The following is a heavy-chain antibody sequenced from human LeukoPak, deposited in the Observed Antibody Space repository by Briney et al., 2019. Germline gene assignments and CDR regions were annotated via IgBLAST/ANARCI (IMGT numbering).Heavy chain of an antibody. CDR3: ARSRPHLKP. CDR1: GGAFTGYY. J-gene: IGHJ5*02. Sequence: SETLSLTCAVYGGAFTGYYWSWIRQPPGKGLEWIGEINHSGSTNYNPSLKSRVTISADTSRNQFSLKLSSVTAADTAVYYCARSRPHLKPWGQGTLVTVSS. D-gene: IGHD6-25*01. CDR2: INHSGST. V-gene: IGHV4-34*01.